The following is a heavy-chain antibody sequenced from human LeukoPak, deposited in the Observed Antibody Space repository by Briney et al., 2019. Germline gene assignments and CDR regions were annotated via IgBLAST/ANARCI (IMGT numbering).Heavy chain of an antibody. Sequence: GGSLRLSCAASGFTFGDYAMSWVRQAPGKGLEWVSAISGSGGSTYYADSVKGRFTISRDNAKNSLYLQMNSLRAEDTAVYYCASWGKIVTTVTKGYYWGQGTLVTVSS. D-gene: IGHD4-17*01. CDR1: GFTFGDYA. J-gene: IGHJ4*02. CDR3: ASWGKIVTTVTKGYY. CDR2: ISGSGGST. V-gene: IGHV3-23*01.